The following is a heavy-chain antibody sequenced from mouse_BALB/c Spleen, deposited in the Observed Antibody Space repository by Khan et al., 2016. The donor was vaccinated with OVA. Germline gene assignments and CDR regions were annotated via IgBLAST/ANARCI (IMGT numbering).Heavy chain of an antibody. V-gene: IGHV1S45*01. CDR1: GYTFSNHH. CDR3: GRAWALRRNAWFSY. Sequence: VQLQQSGAELVRPGASVKISCKAFGYTFSNHHINWVKQRPGQGLDWIGYINPYNDYTNYNQKFKGKATLTVDKSSSTAYMELSSLTSEDSAVYCCGRAWALRRNAWFSYWGQGTLVTVSA. J-gene: IGHJ3*01. D-gene: IGHD2-4*01. CDR2: INPYNDYT.